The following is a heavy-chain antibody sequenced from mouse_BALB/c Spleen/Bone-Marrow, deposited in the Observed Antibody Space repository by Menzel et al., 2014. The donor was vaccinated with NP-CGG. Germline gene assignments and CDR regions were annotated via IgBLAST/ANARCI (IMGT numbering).Heavy chain of an antibody. D-gene: IGHD2-2*01. CDR2: INPSTGYT. V-gene: IGHV1-7*01. CDR3: ARFYDGYNLPRDY. J-gene: IGHJ2*01. Sequence: QVQLKESGAELAKPGASVKTSCKASGYTFTSYWIHWIKQRPGQGLEWLGYINPSTGYTEYNQKFKDKATLTADKSSSTAHMQLTSLTSDDSAVYYCARFYDGYNLPRDYWGQGTTLTVSS. CDR1: GYTFTSYW.